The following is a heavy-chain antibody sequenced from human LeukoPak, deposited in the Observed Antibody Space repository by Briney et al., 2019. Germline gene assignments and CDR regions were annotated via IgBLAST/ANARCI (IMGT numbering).Heavy chain of an antibody. CDR1: GFTVSSNY. J-gene: IGHJ4*02. V-gene: IGHV3-66*01. D-gene: IGHD4-17*01. CDR2: IYSGGST. Sequence: PGGSLRLSCAASGFTVSSNYMSWVRQAPGKGLEWVSVIYSGGSTYYADSVKGRFTISRDNSKNTLYLQMNGLRAEDTAVYYCARGRYGDYPFLSYWGQGTLVTVSS. CDR3: ARGRYGDYPFLSY.